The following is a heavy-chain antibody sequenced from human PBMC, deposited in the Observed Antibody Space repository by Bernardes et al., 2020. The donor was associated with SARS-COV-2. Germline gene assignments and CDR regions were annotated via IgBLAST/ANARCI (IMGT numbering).Heavy chain of an antibody. D-gene: IGHD3-10*02. J-gene: IGHJ4*02. CDR1: GFTFSSYA. Sequence: GSLRLSCAASGFTFSSYAMHWVRQAPGKGLEWVAVISYDGSNKYYADSVKGRFTISRDNSKNTLYLQMNSLRAEDTAVYYCARDTLGPYVGVDYWGQGTLVTVSS. CDR2: ISYDGSNK. CDR3: ARDTLGPYVGVDY. V-gene: IGHV3-30-3*01.